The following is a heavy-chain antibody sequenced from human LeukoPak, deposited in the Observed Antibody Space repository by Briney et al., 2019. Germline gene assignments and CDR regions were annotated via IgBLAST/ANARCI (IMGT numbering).Heavy chain of an antibody. CDR2: INPNSGGT. D-gene: IGHD6-13*01. J-gene: IGHJ4*02. V-gene: IGHV1-2*02. CDR1: GYTFTVYY. CDR3: ARSWAAAGDY. Sequence: ASVTLSFTASGYTFTVYYMHWVRHAPGQGLEWMGWINPNSGGTNYAQKFQGRVTMTRYTSISTAYMELSRLRSDDTAVYYCARSWAAAGDYWGQGTLVTVSS.